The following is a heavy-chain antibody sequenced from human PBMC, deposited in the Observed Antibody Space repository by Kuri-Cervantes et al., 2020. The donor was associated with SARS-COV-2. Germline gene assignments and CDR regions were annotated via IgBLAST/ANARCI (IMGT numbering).Heavy chain of an antibody. CDR1: GVTFSSYS. J-gene: IGHJ4*02. D-gene: IGHD1-20*01. V-gene: IGHV3-21*03. CDR3: ARGNNWNVYDPTYFDY. CDR2: ISSTSTYI. Sequence: GGSLRLSCTASGVTFSSYSMNWVRQAPVKWLEWVSAISSTSTYINYVDSVKCRFTISRDDAKNSLYLQMSSLRAEDTAVYYCARGNNWNVYDPTYFDYWGQGTLVTVSS.